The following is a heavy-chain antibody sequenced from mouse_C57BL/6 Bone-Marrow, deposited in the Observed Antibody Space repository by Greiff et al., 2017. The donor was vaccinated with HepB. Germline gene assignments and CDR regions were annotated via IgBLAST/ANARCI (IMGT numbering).Heavy chain of an antibody. CDR3: ARTFYDGYYVGAMDY. V-gene: IGHV1-55*01. CDR2: IYPGSGST. D-gene: IGHD2-3*01. CDR1: GYTFTSYW. Sequence: VQLQQPGAELVKPGASVKMSCKASGYTFTSYWITWVKQRPGQGLEWIGDIYPGSGSTNYNEKFKSKATLTVDTSSSTAYMQLSSLTSEDSAVYYCARTFYDGYYVGAMDYWGQGTSVTVSS. J-gene: IGHJ4*01.